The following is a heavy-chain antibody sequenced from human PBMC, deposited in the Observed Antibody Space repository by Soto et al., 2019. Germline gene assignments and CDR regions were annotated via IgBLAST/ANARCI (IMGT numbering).Heavy chain of an antibody. CDR2: INPSGGST. D-gene: IGHD3-22*01. V-gene: IGHV1-46*01. Sequence: ASVKVSCKASGYTFTSYYMHWVRQAPGQGLEWMGIINPSGGSTSYAQKFQGRVTMTTDTSTSTAYMELRSLRSDDTAVYYCARGQGYYDSSGSLGPWGQGTLVTVSS. CDR1: GYTFTSYY. J-gene: IGHJ5*02. CDR3: ARGQGYYDSSGSLGP.